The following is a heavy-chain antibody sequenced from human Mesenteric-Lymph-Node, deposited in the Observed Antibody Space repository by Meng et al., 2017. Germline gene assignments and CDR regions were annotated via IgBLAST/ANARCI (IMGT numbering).Heavy chain of an antibody. CDR2: ISGSGGST. CDR3: AKGSDITSYEAWN. Sequence: GESLKISCAASGFTFSSYAMSWVRQAPGKGLEWVSAISGSGGSTYYADSVKGRFTISRDNSKNTLYLQMNSLRVEDTALYFCAKGSDITSYEAWNWGQG. CDR1: GFTFSSYA. D-gene: IGHD3-16*01. V-gene: IGHV3-23*01. J-gene: IGHJ4*02.